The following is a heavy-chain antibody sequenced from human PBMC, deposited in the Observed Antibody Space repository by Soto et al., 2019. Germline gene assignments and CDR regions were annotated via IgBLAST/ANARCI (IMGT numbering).Heavy chain of an antibody. CDR1: GFTFSDYY. D-gene: IGHD6-13*01. CDR3: ARDRAGIAAPTNYYYYGMDV. Sequence: QVQLVESGGGLVKPGGSLRLSCAASGFTFSDYYMSWIRQAPGKGLEWVSYISSSSSYTNYADSVKGRFTISRDNAKNSLYLQMNSLRAEDTAVYYCARDRAGIAAPTNYYYYGMDVWGQGTTVTVSS. CDR2: ISSSSSYT. J-gene: IGHJ6*02. V-gene: IGHV3-11*05.